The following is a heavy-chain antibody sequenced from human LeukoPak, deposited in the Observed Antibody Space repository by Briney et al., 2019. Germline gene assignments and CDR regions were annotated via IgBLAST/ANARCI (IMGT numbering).Heavy chain of an antibody. V-gene: IGHV3-74*01. CDR3: ARGRPHGNDY. Sequence: TGGSLRLSCVVSGFTFSSYAMSRVRQAPGKGLVWVSRIASDGSSTTYADSVKGRFSISRDNAKNTLYLQMNSLRVEDTAVYYCARGRPHGNDYWGQGTLVTVSS. J-gene: IGHJ4*02. CDR2: IASDGSST. CDR1: GFTFSSYA. D-gene: IGHD4-23*01.